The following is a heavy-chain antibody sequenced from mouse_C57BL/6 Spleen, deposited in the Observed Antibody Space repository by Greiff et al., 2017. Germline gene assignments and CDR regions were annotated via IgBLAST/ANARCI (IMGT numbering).Heavy chain of an antibody. CDR2: IDPETGGT. V-gene: IGHV1-15*01. D-gene: IGHD1-1*01. CDR1: GYTFTDYE. J-gene: IGHJ1*03. CDR3: TRSNYYGSSYVWYFDV. Sequence: QVQLQQSGAELVRPGASVTLSCKASGYTFTDYEMHWVKQTPVHGLEWIGAIDPETGGTAYNQKFKGKAILTAEKSSSTAYMELRSLTSEDSAVYYCTRSNYYGSSYVWYFDVWGTGTTVTVSS.